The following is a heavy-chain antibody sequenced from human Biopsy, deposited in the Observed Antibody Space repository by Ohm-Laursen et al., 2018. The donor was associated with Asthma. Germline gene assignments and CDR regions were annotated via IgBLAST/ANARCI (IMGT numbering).Heavy chain of an antibody. Sequence: SLRLSCSASGLTVSTNGMSWVRQPPGKGLEWVSVIYSGGGTYYADSVQGRVTISRDNSKNTLSLQMNSLTAEDTAVYYCARHWNWGSFFDYWGQGMLVTVSS. J-gene: IGHJ4*02. D-gene: IGHD7-27*01. CDR3: ARHWNWGSFFDY. CDR1: GLTVSTNG. V-gene: IGHV3-53*05. CDR2: IYSGGGT.